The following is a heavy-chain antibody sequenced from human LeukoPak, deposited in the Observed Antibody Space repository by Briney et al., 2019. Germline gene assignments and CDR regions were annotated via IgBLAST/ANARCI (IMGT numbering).Heavy chain of an antibody. CDR2: MNPNSGNT. V-gene: IGHV1-8*02. CDR3: ARGQRVGALYYFDY. D-gene: IGHD3-16*01. Sequence: GASVKVSCKASGYTFTSYGINWVRQATGQGLEWMGWMNPNSGNTGYAQKFQGRVTMTRNTSISTAYMELSSLRSEDTAVYYCARGQRVGALYYFDYWGQGTLVTVSS. CDR1: GYTFTSYG. J-gene: IGHJ4*02.